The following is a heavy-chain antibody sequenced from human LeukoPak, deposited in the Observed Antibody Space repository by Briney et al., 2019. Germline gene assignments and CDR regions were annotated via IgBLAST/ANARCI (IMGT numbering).Heavy chain of an antibody. D-gene: IGHD5-18*01. CDR2: INTNTGNP. Sequence: GASVKVSCKASGYIFTSYAMNWVRQAPGQGLEWMGWINTNTGNPTYAQGFTGRFVFSLDTSVSTAYLQISGLTADDTAVYFCGRDPRLGIRGYTYGYIEYWGQGTLVTVSS. CDR3: GRDPRLGIRGYTYGYIEY. V-gene: IGHV7-4-1*02. J-gene: IGHJ4*02. CDR1: GYIFTSYA.